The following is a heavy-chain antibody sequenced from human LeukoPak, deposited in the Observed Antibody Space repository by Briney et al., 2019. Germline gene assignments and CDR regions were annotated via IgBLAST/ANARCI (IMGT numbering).Heavy chain of an antibody. V-gene: IGHV1-24*01. J-gene: IGHJ4*02. D-gene: IGHD6-13*01. CDR3: ALGHSSSWDY. CDR1: GYTLTELS. CDR2: FDPEDGET. Sequence: ASVKVSCKVSGYTLTELSMHWVRQAPGKGLEWMGGFDPEDGETIYAQKFQGRVTMTEHTSTDTAYMELSSLRSEDTAVYYCALGHSSSWDYWGQGTLVTVSS.